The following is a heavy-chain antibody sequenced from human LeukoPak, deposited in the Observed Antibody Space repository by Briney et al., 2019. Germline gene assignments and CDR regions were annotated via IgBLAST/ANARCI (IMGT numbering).Heavy chain of an antibody. Sequence: GGSLRLSCAASGCTVITNDMTWVRQAPGKGLEWVSVLYSDGNTKYADSVQGRFTISRDNTNNTLYLEMNSLSTDDTVVYYCARGVEPLAANTLAYWGQGTLVTVSS. V-gene: IGHV3-53*01. J-gene: IGHJ4*02. D-gene: IGHD1-14*01. CDR3: ARGVEPLAANTLAY. CDR2: LYSDGNT. CDR1: GCTVITND.